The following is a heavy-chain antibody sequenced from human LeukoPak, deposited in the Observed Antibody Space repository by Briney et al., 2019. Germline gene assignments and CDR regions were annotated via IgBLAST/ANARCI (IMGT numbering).Heavy chain of an antibody. J-gene: IGHJ4*02. D-gene: IGHD4-4*01. CDR1: GGSFSGYY. CDR2: INHSGST. V-gene: IGHV4-34*01. Sequence: SETLSLTCAVYGGSFSGYYWSWIRQPPGKGLEWIGEINHSGSTNYNPSLKSRVTISVDTSKNQFSLKLSSVTAADTAVYYCARGLDDYGNHHFDYWGQGTLVTVSS. CDR3: ARGLDDYGNHHFDY.